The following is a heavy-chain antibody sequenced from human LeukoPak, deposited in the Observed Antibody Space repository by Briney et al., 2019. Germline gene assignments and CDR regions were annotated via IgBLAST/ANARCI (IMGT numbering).Heavy chain of an antibody. V-gene: IGHV3-48*01. CDR1: GFTFSSYS. CDR3: ARDRAVYCSSTSCSDAFDI. D-gene: IGHD2-2*01. CDR2: ISSSSSTI. Sequence: PGGSLRLSCAASGFTFSSYSMNWVRQAPGKGLEWVSYISSSSSTIYYADSVKGRFTISRDNAKNSLYLQMNSLRAEDTAVYYCARDRAVYCSSTSCSDAFDIWGQGTMVTVSS. J-gene: IGHJ3*02.